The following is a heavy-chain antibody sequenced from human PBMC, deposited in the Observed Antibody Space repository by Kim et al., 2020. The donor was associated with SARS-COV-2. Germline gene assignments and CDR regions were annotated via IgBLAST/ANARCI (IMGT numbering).Heavy chain of an antibody. V-gene: IGHV3-30*18. J-gene: IGHJ4*02. Sequence: GGSLRLSCEASGFIFSNYGMHWLRQAPGKGLEWVAVVSYDGKVQYYGDSVKGRFTISRDNSKNTVYLQMNSLRVEDTAVYFCVKEALVRRSTWDDSWGQGTLVTVSS. D-gene: IGHD2-2*01. CDR2: VSYDGKVQ. CDR3: VKEALVRRSTWDDS. CDR1: GFIFSNYG.